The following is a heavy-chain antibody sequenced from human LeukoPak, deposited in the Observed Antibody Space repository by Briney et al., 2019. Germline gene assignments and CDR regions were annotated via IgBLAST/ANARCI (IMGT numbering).Heavy chain of an antibody. D-gene: IGHD2-21*02. Sequence: PGGSLRLSCAASGFTFISYSMNWVRQAPGKGLEWVASISGSRSYIYYADSVKGRFTISRDNAKNSLYLQMNSLRAEDTALYYCASKWYCGGDCYYQIDFWGQGTLVTVSS. J-gene: IGHJ4*02. CDR3: ASKWYCGGDCYYQIDF. V-gene: IGHV3-21*01. CDR1: GFTFISYS. CDR2: ISGSRSYI.